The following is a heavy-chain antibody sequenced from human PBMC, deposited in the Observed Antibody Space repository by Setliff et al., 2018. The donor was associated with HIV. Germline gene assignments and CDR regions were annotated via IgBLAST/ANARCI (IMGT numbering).Heavy chain of an antibody. CDR1: GFTFSSYE. CDR3: ARESTVTTYFDY. Sequence: LRLSCAASGFTFSSYEMNWVRQPPGKGLEWVSYISYSGGTTFYGDSVKGRFTISRDNAKNSLFLQMDSLRAEDTAVYYCARESTVTTYFDYWGQGTLVTVSS. J-gene: IGHJ4*02. V-gene: IGHV3-48*03. CDR2: ISYSGGTT. D-gene: IGHD4-4*01.